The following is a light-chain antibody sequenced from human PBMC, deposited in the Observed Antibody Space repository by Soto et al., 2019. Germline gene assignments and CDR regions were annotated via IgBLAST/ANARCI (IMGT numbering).Light chain of an antibody. J-gene: IGKJ1*01. Sequence: DVVMTQSPLSLAVTLGQPASISCRSSQSLLDSDGNTYLSWFQQRPGQSPRRLIYKISNRDSGVPDRFSGSGSGTDFTLKISRVEAEDVGVYYCLQGAHWPPWTFGQGTKVEIK. CDR2: KIS. V-gene: IGKV2-30*01. CDR1: QSLLDSDGNTY. CDR3: LQGAHWPPWT.